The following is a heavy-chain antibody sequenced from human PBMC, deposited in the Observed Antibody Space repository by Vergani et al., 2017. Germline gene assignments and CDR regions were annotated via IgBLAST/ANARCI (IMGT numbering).Heavy chain of an antibody. CDR2: IWYDGSNK. J-gene: IGHJ4*02. Sequence: QVQLVESGGGVVQPGRSLRLSCAASGFTFSSYGMHWVRQAPGEGLEWVAVIWYDGSNKYYADSVKGRFTISRDNSKNTLYLQMNSLRAEDTAVYYCARGGERYGDYSCGYWGQGTLVTVSS. CDR1: GFTFSSYG. CDR3: ARGGERYGDYSCGY. V-gene: IGHV3-33*01. D-gene: IGHD4-17*01.